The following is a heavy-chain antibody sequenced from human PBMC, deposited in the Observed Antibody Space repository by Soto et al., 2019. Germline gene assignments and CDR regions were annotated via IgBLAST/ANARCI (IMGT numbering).Heavy chain of an antibody. D-gene: IGHD6-6*01. CDR2: IDPSDSYT. CDR3: ASLGYSSSSIYYYYYGMDV. J-gene: IGHJ6*02. Sequence: GESLKISCKGSGYSFPSYWISWVRQMPGKGLEWMGRIDPSDSYTNYSPSFQGHVTISADKSISTAYLQWSSLKASDTAMYYCASLGYSSSSIYYYYYGMDVWGQGTTVTVSS. V-gene: IGHV5-10-1*01. CDR1: GYSFPSYW.